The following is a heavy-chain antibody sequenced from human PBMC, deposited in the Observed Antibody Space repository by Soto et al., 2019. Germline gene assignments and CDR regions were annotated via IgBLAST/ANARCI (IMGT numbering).Heavy chain of an antibody. D-gene: IGHD1-1*01. V-gene: IGHV1-18*01. J-gene: IGHJ5*02. Sequence: QVQLVQSGAEVKKPGASVKVSCKASGYTFSTYGFSWVRQAPGQGLEWMGWIGADNGDTNYAQNFQGRVTMTTDTSTTTSCMELSSLTSDDTAVDFCARDWKGAEGFDPWCQGTLVTDSS. CDR1: GYTFSTYG. CDR3: ARDWKGAEGFDP. CDR2: IGADNGDT.